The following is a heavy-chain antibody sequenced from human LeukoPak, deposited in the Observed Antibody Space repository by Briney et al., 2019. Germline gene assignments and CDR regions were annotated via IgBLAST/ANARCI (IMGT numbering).Heavy chain of an antibody. CDR2: ISWNSGSI. D-gene: IGHD6-19*01. J-gene: IGHJ5*02. V-gene: IGHV3-9*01. CDR1: GFTFDDYA. CDR3: AKDITSSSGWNWFDP. Sequence: PGGSLRLSCAASGFTFDDYAMHWVRQAPGKRLEWVSGISWNSGSIGYADSVKGRFTISRDNAKNSLYLQMNSLRAEDTALYYCAKDITSSSGWNWFDPWGQGTLVTVSS.